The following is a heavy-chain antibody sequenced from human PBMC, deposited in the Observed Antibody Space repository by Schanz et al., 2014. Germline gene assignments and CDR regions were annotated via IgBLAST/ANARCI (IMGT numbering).Heavy chain of an antibody. CDR3: AKDPHRDYGGKPQAFDI. Sequence: QVHLVESGGGVVQPGGSLRLSCAASGFTFSAYGMHWVRQAPGKGLEWVAVIWYDGNNKYYADSVKGRFTISRDNSKNTLYLQMNSLRAEDTALYYCAKDPHRDYGGKPQAFDIWGQGTMVTVSS. V-gene: IGHV3-33*06. J-gene: IGHJ3*02. CDR1: GFTFSAYG. D-gene: IGHD4-17*01. CDR2: IWYDGNNK.